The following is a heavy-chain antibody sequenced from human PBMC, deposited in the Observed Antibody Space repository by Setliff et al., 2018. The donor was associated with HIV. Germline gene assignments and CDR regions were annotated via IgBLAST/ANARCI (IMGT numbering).Heavy chain of an antibody. CDR2: ISSSGTTI. J-gene: IGHJ4*02. CDR3: SRWGGRQVGAPDY. Sequence: GGSLRLSCAASGFTFSNYEMNWVRQAPGKGLEWVSYISSSGTTIYYADSVKGRFTISRDDSKSVAYLQMNSLQTEDTAVYYCSRWGGRQVGAPDYWGQGTLVTVSS. CDR1: GFTFSNYE. V-gene: IGHV3-48*03. D-gene: IGHD1-26*01.